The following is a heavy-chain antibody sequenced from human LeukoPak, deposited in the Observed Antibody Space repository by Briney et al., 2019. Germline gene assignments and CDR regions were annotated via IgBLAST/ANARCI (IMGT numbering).Heavy chain of an antibody. V-gene: IGHV4-59*01. CDR3: ARDRCGGDCYSRWFDP. CDR2: IYYSGST. Sequence: SETLSLTCTVSGGSISSYYWSWIRQPPGKGLEWIGYIYYSGSTSYNPSLKSRVTISVDTSKNQFSLKLSSVTAADTAVYYCARDRCGGDCYSRWFDPWGQGTLVTVSS. D-gene: IGHD2-21*02. CDR1: GGSISSYY. J-gene: IGHJ5*02.